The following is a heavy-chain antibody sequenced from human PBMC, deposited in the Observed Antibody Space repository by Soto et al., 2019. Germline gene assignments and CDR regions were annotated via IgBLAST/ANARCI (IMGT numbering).Heavy chain of an antibody. CDR1: GFTFSSYS. CDR2: ISSSSSYI. V-gene: IGHV3-21*01. Sequence: VGSLRLSCAASGFTFSSYSMNWVRQAPGKGLEWVSSISSSSSYIYYADSVKGRFTISRDNAKNSLYLQMNSLRAEDTAVYYCARDHKVDTAMGGYYYGMDVWGQGTTVTVSS. D-gene: IGHD5-18*01. J-gene: IGHJ6*02. CDR3: ARDHKVDTAMGGYYYGMDV.